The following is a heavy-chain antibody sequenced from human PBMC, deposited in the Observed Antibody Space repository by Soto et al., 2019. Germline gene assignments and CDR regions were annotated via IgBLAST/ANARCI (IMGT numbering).Heavy chain of an antibody. CDR3: AKGARDVDS. CDR1: GFTFSSQT. J-gene: IGHJ4*02. V-gene: IGHV3-23*01. CDR2: ISSSGST. Sequence: EVQLLESGGGLVQPGGSLSLSCAASGFTFSSQTMSWVRQAPGKGLEWVSVISSSGSTSYTDSVEGRFTISKDSSKNTLYLQLNSLRVEDTAVYYGAKGARDVDSWGQGTLVTVSS. D-gene: IGHD5-12*01.